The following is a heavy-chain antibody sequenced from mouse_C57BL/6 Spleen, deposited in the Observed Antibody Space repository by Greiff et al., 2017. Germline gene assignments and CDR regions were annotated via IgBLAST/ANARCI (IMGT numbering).Heavy chain of an antibody. CDR2: IYPGSGST. Sequence: QVQLQQPGAELVKPGASVKMSCKASGYTFTSYWITWVKQRPGQGLEWIGDIYPGSGSTNYNEKFKSKATLTVDTSSSTAYMQLSSLTSEDSAVYYCAREVVDSSGYVWYAMDYWGQGTSVTVSS. D-gene: IGHD3-2*02. J-gene: IGHJ4*01. CDR1: GYTFTSYW. CDR3: AREVVDSSGYVWYAMDY. V-gene: IGHV1-55*01.